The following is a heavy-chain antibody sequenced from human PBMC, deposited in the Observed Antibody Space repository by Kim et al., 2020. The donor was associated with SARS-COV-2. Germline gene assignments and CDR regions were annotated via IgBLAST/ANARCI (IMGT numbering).Heavy chain of an antibody. CDR2: ISGSGGST. CDR1: GFTFSSYA. CDR3: AKDKTRVTRWELPRRYNWFDP. J-gene: IGHJ5*02. Sequence: GGSLRLSCAASGFTFSSYAMSWVRQAPGKGLEWVSAISGSGGSTYYADSVKGRFTISRDNSKNTLYLQMNSLRAEDTAVYYCAKDKTRVTRWELPRRYNWFDPWGQGTLVTVSS. D-gene: IGHD1-26*01. V-gene: IGHV3-23*01.